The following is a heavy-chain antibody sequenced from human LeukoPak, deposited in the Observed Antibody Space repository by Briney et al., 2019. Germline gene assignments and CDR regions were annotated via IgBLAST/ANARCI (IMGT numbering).Heavy chain of an antibody. D-gene: IGHD3-10*01. CDR1: GYTLTELS. Sequence: ASVKVSCKVSGYTLTELSMHWVRQAPGKGLEWMGGFDPEDGETIYAQKFQGRVTMTADTSTDTAYMELSSLRSEDTAVYYCATGPYGSGSYYNVYSYGMDVWGQGTTVTVSS. V-gene: IGHV1-24*01. J-gene: IGHJ6*02. CDR2: FDPEDGET. CDR3: ATGPYGSGSYYNVYSYGMDV.